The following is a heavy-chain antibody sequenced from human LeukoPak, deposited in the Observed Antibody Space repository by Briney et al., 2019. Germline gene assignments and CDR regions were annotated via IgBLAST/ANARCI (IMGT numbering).Heavy chain of an antibody. J-gene: IGHJ3*02. CDR1: GYTFTGYY. D-gene: IGHD6-13*01. CDR2: INPNSGGT. CDR3: AREFSSWYGKGGAFDT. V-gene: IGHV1-2*02. Sequence: ASVKVSCKASGYTFTGYYMHWVRQAPGQGLEWMGWINPNSGGTNYAQKFQGRVTMTRDTSISTAYMELSRLRSDDTAVYYCAREFSSWYGKGGAFDTWGQGTMVTVSS.